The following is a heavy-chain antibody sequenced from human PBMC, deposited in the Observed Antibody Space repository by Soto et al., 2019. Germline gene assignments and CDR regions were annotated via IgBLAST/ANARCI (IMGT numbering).Heavy chain of an antibody. CDR2: IYYSGST. V-gene: IGHV4-59*08. J-gene: IGHJ2*01. D-gene: IGHD6-19*01. CDR1: GGSISSYY. CDR3: ARPLRGAGSGWYLARWYFDL. Sequence: SETLSLTCTVSGGSISSYYWSWIRQPPGKGLEWIGYIYYSGSTNYNPSLKSRVTISVDTSKNQFSLKLSSVTAADTAVYYCARPLRGAGSGWYLARWYFDLWGRGTLVTVSS.